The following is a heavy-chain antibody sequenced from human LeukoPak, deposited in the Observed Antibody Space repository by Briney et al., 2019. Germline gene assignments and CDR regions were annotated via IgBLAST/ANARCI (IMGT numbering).Heavy chain of an antibody. CDR2: ISSNGVNT. J-gene: IGHJ4*02. D-gene: IGHD1-1*01. Sequence: GGSLRLSCAASGFTFSSYAMHWVRQAPGKGLEYVSAISSNGVNTYYADSVKGRFTISRDNYKSTLDLQMSSLRVEDTAVYYCVKDHDRNWNDKGYFDYWGQGTLVTVSS. CDR1: GFTFSSYA. CDR3: VKDHDRNWNDKGYFDY. V-gene: IGHV3-64D*09.